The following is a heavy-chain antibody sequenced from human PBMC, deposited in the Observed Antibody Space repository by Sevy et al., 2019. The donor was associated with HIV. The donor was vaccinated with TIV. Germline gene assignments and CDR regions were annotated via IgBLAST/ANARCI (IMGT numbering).Heavy chain of an antibody. CDR1: GFTFSSYW. V-gene: IGHV3-7*01. CDR2: IKQDGSEK. J-gene: IGHJ3*02. Sequence: WGSLRLSCAASGFTFSSYWMSWVRQAPGKGLEWVANIKQDGSEKYYVDSVKGRFTISRDNAKNSLYLQMNSLRAEDTAVYYCASFDILTGYYPDDAFDIWGQGTMVTVSS. CDR3: ASFDILTGYYPDDAFDI. D-gene: IGHD3-9*01.